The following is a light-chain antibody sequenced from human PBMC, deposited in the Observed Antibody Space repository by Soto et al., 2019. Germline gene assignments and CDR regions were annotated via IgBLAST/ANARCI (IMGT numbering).Light chain of an antibody. CDR3: QQYGTSPT. V-gene: IGKV3-20*01. CDR1: HSVNSNF. J-gene: IGKJ3*01. CDR2: AAS. Sequence: GSQSLSLVERATLSYGASHSVNSNFLTYYQQTAGQATRLLIYAASSRATGPTDRFSGSACGTDFTLTISRVADEDFAVYYRQQYGTSPTFGPGTKVDIK.